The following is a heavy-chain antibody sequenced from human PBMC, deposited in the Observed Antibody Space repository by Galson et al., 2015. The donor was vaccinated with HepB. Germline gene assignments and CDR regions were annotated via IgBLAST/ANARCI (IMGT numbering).Heavy chain of an antibody. J-gene: IGHJ4*02. D-gene: IGHD3-3*01. Sequence: SLRLSCAASGFTFSSFAMTWVRPTPGKGLEWVSTLSASGASTYYADSVKGRFTISRDNLKSTGYLQMNSLGAEDTALYYCARPHRPYFDSVLSDSWGQGTLVTVSS. CDR2: LSASGAST. CDR1: GFTFSSFA. CDR3: ARPHRPYFDSVLSDS. V-gene: IGHV3-23*01.